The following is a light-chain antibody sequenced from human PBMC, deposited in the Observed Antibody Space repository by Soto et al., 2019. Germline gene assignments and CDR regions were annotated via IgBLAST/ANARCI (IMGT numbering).Light chain of an antibody. CDR1: SSDVGNYNL. Sequence: QSALTQPASVSGSPGQSITISCTGTSSDVGNYNLVSWYQQHPGKAPKVMIYEGSKRPSGVSSRFSGSKSGNTASLTISGLDAEDADEYYCCSEAGPNPFVFGTGTKLTVL. V-gene: IGLV2-23*01. CDR3: CSEAGPNPFV. J-gene: IGLJ1*01. CDR2: EGS.